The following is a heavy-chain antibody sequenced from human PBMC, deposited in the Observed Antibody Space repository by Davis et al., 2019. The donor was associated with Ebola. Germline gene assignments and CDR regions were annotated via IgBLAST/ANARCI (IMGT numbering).Heavy chain of an antibody. CDR2: IYYSGYT. CDR1: GDSISSGDYY. D-gene: IGHD2-8*02. J-gene: IGHJ5*02. CDR3: ARYWGTGGVAFDP. V-gene: IGHV4-61*08. Sequence: PSETLSLTCSVSGDSISSGDYYWTWIRQPPGKGLEWIGHIYYSGYTNYNPSLKSRVTISVDTSKNQFSLKLNSVTAADTAVFYCARYWGTGGVAFDPWGQGTLVTVSS.